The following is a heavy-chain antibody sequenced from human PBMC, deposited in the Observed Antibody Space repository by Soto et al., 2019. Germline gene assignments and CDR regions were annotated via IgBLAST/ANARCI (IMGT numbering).Heavy chain of an antibody. CDR3: ARVEAGGMDV. V-gene: IGHV3-21*01. CDR2: ISSSSSYI. Sequence: VGSLRLSCAASGFTFSSYSMNWVRQAPGKGLEWVSSISSSSSYIYYADSVKGRFTISRDNAKNSLYLQMNSLRAEDTAVYYCARVEAGGMDVWGQGTTVTVSS. D-gene: IGHD3-3*01. CDR1: GFTFSSYS. J-gene: IGHJ6*02.